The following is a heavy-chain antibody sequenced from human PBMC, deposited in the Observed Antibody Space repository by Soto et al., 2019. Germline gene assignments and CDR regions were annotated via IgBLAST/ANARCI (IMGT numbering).Heavy chain of an antibody. V-gene: IGHV4-59*12. CDR3: ARVPFYDDCSAHQRLYYFDF. CDR2: IHYSGTT. J-gene: IGHJ4*02. Sequence: SETLSLTCTVSSGSISPYYCIWIRQSPGKGLEWIGYIHYSGTTNSNPSLKSRVTISVDTSKNQFSLKLSSVTAADTAVYYCARVPFYDDCSAHQRLYYFDFWGQGTLVPVSS. CDR1: SGSISPYY. D-gene: IGHD3-22*01.